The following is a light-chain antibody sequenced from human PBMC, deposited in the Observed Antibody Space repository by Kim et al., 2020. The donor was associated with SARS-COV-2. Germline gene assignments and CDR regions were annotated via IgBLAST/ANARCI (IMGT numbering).Light chain of an antibody. V-gene: IGLV2-8*01. CDR1: SSDFGGYNY. CDR2: EVS. Sequence: QSVTISCTGTSSDFGGYNYVSWYQQHPGKAPKLMIYEVSRRPSGVPDRFSGSKSGHTASLAVSGLQAEDEADYYCSSYAGTKNFVFGTGTKVTV. CDR3: SSYAGTKNFV. J-gene: IGLJ1*01.